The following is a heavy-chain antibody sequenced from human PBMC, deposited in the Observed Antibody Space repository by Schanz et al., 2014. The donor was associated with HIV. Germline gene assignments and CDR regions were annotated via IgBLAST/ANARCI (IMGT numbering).Heavy chain of an antibody. V-gene: IGHV3-23*04. Sequence: VQLVESGGGVVQPGGSLRLSCAASGFTFSRYWMTWVRQAPGKGLEWVSAISGGSTYYADSVKGRFTISRDNSKNTLYLHMNNLRAEDTAVYYCAKSLPIETATITYFDYWGQGTLVTVSS. CDR1: GFTFSRYW. D-gene: IGHD1-20*01. CDR3: AKSLPIETATITYFDY. J-gene: IGHJ4*02. CDR2: ISGGST.